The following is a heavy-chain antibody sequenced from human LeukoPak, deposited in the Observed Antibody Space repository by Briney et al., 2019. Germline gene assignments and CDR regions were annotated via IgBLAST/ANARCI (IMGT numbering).Heavy chain of an antibody. CDR1: GFTFSGSA. Sequence: GGSLRPSCAASGFTFSGSAMSWVRQAPGKGLEWVSLISFSGGNTYYADSVKGRFTISRDNSKDTLYLQMNSLRAEDTAIYYCARDIQLSTWGLGTMVTVSS. J-gene: IGHJ3*01. CDR3: ARDIQLST. D-gene: IGHD5-24*01. CDR2: ISFSGGNT. V-gene: IGHV3-23*01.